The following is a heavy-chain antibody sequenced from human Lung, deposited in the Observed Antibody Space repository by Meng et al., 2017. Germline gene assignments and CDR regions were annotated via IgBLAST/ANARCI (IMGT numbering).Heavy chain of an antibody. Sequence: VELQEWRAGLLKPSVTLSLTCVVSGGSFSDYYWSWIRQPPGKGLEWIGEINHSGSTNYNPSLESRATISVDTSQNNLSLKLSSVTAADSAVYYCARGPTTMAHDFDYWGQGTLVTVSS. J-gene: IGHJ4*02. D-gene: IGHD4-11*01. CDR2: INHSGST. V-gene: IGHV4-34*01. CDR3: ARGPTTMAHDFDY. CDR1: GGSFSDYY.